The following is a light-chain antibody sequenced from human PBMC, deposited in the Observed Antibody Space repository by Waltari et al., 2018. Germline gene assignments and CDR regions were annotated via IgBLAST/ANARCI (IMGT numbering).Light chain of an antibody. Sequence: QSALTQPPSASGSPGQSVTISCTGTSSYVGGYNYVSWYQQHPGKAPKLMIYEVSKRHSGVSDRFSGSKSGNTASLTVSGLQAEDEADYYCSSYAGSNNWKVFGGGTKLTVL. CDR1: SSYVGGYNY. CDR3: SSYAGSNNWKV. J-gene: IGLJ2*01. CDR2: EVS. V-gene: IGLV2-8*01.